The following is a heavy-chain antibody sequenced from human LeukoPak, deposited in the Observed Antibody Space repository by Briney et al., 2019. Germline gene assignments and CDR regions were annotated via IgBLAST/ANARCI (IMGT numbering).Heavy chain of an antibody. V-gene: IGHV4-59*08. CDR1: GGSISSYY. D-gene: IGHD3-22*01. J-gene: IGHJ4*02. CDR2: IYYSGST. Sequence: PSETLSLTCTVSGGSISSYYWSWIRQPPGKGLEWIGYIYYSGSTNYNPSLKSRVTISVDTSKNQFSLKLSSVTAADTAVYYCARLYYDSSGSDYWGQGTLVTVSS. CDR3: ARLYYDSSGSDY.